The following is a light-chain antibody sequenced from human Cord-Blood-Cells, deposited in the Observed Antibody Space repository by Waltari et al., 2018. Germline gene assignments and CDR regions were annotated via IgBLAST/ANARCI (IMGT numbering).Light chain of an antibody. CDR1: SSDVGGYNY. V-gene: IGLV2-14*01. CDR2: DVS. CDR3: SSYTSSSTLVV. Sequence: QSALTQPASVSGSPGQSITIPCTGTSSDVGGYNYVSWYQQHPGKAPKLMIYDVSNRPSGGSNRFSGSKSGNTASLTISGLQAEDEADYYCSSYTSSSTLVVFGTGTKVTVL. J-gene: IGLJ1*01.